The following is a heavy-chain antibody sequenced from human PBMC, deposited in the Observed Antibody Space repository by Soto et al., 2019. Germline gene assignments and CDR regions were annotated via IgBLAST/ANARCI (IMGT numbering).Heavy chain of an antibody. Sequence: SETLSLTCTVSGGSTRSSSYYWGWVRQPPGKGLEWIGSMSYTTTSYYAPTLRSRAVISVDTAKNQFSLRLSSVTAADTAVYYCTRHGRPDITIFGVGASNFVTWGQGSMVTVSS. D-gene: IGHD3-3*01. J-gene: IGHJ4*02. CDR1: GGSTRSSSYY. CDR2: MSYTTTS. V-gene: IGHV4-39*01. CDR3: TRHGRPDITIFGVGASNFVT.